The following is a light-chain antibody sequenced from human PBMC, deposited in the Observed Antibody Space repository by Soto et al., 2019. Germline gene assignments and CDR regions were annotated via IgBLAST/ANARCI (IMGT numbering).Light chain of an antibody. CDR3: QQYDSLPYT. J-gene: IGKJ2*01. CDR2: GAS. V-gene: IGKV1-33*01. CDR1: QDINDY. Sequence: EIQMTQSPSSLSASLGDRVTITCQARQDINDYSNWYQQKPGKAPRLLIYGASFLEVGVPSRFSVSGCGTHFTLTISSLQPEAGATYYCQQYDSLPYTFGQGTRLEIK.